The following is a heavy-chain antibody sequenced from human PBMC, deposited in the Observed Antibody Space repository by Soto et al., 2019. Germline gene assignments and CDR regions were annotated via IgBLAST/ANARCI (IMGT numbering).Heavy chain of an antibody. CDR1: GFSVSARGVG. CDR2: IYWNDDK. CDR3: AHSPWGAAPDY. D-gene: IGHD3-16*01. Sequence: SGPTLVNPTQTHTLTCTVSGFSVSARGVGVGWIRQPPGKALEWLGIIYWNDDKRYSPSLKSRLTITKDTSKNQVVLTMTNMDPVGTATYYCAHSPWGAAPDYWGQGTQVTVSS. V-gene: IGHV2-5*01. J-gene: IGHJ4*02.